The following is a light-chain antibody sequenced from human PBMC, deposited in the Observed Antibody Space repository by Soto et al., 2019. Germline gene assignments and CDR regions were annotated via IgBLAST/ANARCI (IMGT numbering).Light chain of an antibody. CDR1: RNINRK. CDR2: GAS. J-gene: IGKJ4*01. Sequence: EIVMTQSPATLSVSPGERATLSCRASRNINRKLAWYQHKPGQAPRLLISGASTRATGIPARFSGSGSGTEFTLTISSLQSEDFAVYYCQQYYDYPPLIFGGGTQVEIK. CDR3: QQYYDYPPLI. V-gene: IGKV3-15*01.